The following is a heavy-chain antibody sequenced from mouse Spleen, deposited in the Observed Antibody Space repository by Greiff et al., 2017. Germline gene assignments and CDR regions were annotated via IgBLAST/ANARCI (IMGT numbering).Heavy chain of an antibody. Sequence: EVHLVESGGGLVKPGGSLKLSCAASGFTFSDYGMHWVRQAPEKGLEWVAYISSGSSTIYYADTVKGRFTISRDNAKNTLFLQMTSLRSEDTAMYYCARPGTTVVYYYAMDYWGQGTSVTVSS. CDR1: GFTFSDYG. V-gene: IGHV5-17*01. CDR2: ISSGSSTI. J-gene: IGHJ4*01. CDR3: ARPGTTVVYYYAMDY. D-gene: IGHD1-1*01.